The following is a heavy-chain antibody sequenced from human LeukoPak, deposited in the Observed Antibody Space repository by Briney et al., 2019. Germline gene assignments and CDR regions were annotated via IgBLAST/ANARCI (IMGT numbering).Heavy chain of an antibody. CDR1: GGTFSSYA. J-gene: IGHJ4*02. Sequence: GASVKVSCKASGGTFSSYAISWVRQAPGQGLEWMGGIIPIFGTANYAQKFQGRVTITTDESTSTAYMELSTLRSDDTAVYYCAGERPPGDSSNWFLEGYFDIWGQGTLVTVSS. CDR2: IIPIFGTA. D-gene: IGHD6-13*01. CDR3: AGERPPGDSSNWFLEGYFDI. V-gene: IGHV1-69*05.